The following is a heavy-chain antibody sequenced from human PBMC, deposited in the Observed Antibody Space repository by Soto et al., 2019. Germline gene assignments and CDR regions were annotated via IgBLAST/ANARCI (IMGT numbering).Heavy chain of an antibody. CDR1: GFTFDDYA. V-gene: IGHV3-9*01. CDR2: ISWNSGSI. D-gene: IGHD6-13*01. Sequence: EVQLVESGGGLVQPGRSLRLSCAASGFTFDDYAMHWVRQAPGKGLEWVSGISWNSGSIGYADSVKGRFTISRDNAKNSLYLQMNSLRAEDTALYYCAKDTYSSSWYARDFDYWGQGTLVTVSS. CDR3: AKDTYSSSWYARDFDY. J-gene: IGHJ4*02.